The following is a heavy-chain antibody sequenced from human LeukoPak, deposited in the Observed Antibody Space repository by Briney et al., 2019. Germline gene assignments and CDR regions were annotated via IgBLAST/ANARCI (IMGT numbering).Heavy chain of an antibody. J-gene: IGHJ3*02. D-gene: IGHD2-21*02. Sequence: RLVRSLRLSCAASGFTFDDYGMSCVPQAPAKGLWCVSGVNWNGGSTGYADSVKGRFTISRDNAKNSLYLQMNSLRAEDTALYYCARGSIVVVTAISDAFDIWGQGTMVSVSS. CDR2: VNWNGGST. CDR1: GFTFDDYG. V-gene: IGHV3-20*04. CDR3: ARGSIVVVTAISDAFDI.